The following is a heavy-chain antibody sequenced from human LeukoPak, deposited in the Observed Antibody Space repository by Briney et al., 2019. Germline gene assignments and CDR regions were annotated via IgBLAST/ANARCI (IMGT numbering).Heavy chain of an antibody. Sequence: PGGSLRLSCAASGFTISSYAMHWVRQAPGKGLEYVSAISSNGGSTYYANSVKGRFTISRDNSKNTLYLQMGSLRAEDMAVYYCARDTGLSGFDPWGQGTLVTVSS. CDR1: GFTISSYA. D-gene: IGHD3-16*02. V-gene: IGHV3-64*01. J-gene: IGHJ5*02. CDR3: ARDTGLSGFDP. CDR2: ISSNGGST.